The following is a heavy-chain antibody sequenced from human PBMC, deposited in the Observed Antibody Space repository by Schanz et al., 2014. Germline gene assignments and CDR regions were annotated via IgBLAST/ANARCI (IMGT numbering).Heavy chain of an antibody. V-gene: IGHV3-9*01. J-gene: IGHJ5*02. Sequence: EVQLVESGGGLVQPGKSLRLSCAASGFTFDKYAMHWVRQAPGKGLEWVSVISWNSGTIGYADSVKGRFTISRDNAKNSLYLQMNSLRAEDTALYYCARPALWFGDNCFDPWGQGTLVTVSS. D-gene: IGHD3-10*01. CDR2: ISWNSGTI. CDR1: GFTFDKYA. CDR3: ARPALWFGDNCFDP.